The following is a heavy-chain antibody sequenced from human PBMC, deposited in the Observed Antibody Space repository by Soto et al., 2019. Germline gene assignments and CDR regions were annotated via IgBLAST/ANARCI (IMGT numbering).Heavy chain of an antibody. V-gene: IGHV4-59*01. Sequence: VQLQESGPGLVKPSETLSLTCTVSGGSISTYYWTWIRQSPGKGLEWIGYVYYSGSTDYNPSLRSRVTISVDTSKNQFSLELRSVTPADTAVYYCTREYNYGHNWFDPWGQGTLVTVSS. J-gene: IGHJ5*02. CDR3: TREYNYGHNWFDP. CDR1: GGSISTYY. CDR2: VYYSGST. D-gene: IGHD3-10*01.